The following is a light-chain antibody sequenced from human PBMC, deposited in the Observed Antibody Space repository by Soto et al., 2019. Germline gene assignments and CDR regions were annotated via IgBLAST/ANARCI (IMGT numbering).Light chain of an antibody. V-gene: IGKV3-15*01. CDR1: QSVSSN. Sequence: EIVMTQSPATLSVSPGERATLSCRASQSVSSNLAWYQQKPRQAPRLLIYGASTMATGIPARFSGSGSGTEFTLTISSLQSEDFAVYYCQQYNNWISFGQGTRLEIK. CDR2: GAS. J-gene: IGKJ5*01. CDR3: QQYNNWIS.